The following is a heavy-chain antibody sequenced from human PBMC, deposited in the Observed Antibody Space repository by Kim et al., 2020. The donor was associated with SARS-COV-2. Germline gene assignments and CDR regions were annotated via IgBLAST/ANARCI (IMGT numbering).Heavy chain of an antibody. CDR3: TTDLGWWELLKDYYYYGMDV. D-gene: IGHD1-26*01. V-gene: IGHV3-15*01. J-gene: IGHJ6*02. Sequence: RFTISRDDSKNTLYLQMNSLKTEDTAVYYCTTDLGWWELLKDYYYYGMDVWGQGTTVTVSS.